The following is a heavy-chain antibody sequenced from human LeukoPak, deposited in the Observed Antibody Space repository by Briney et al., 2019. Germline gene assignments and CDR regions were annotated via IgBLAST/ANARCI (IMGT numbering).Heavy chain of an antibody. CDR3: TREGADYGVTGDV. Sequence: GASVNVSCKASGYSFTRYGFNWVRQAPGQGLEWMGWINAYNGSTKYAQKVQARVTMTTDTSTSTAYMELRSLRPDDTAVYYCTREGADYGVTGDVWGQGTTVIV. J-gene: IGHJ6*02. V-gene: IGHV1-18*04. CDR1: GYSFTRYG. CDR2: INAYNGST. D-gene: IGHD4/OR15-4a*01.